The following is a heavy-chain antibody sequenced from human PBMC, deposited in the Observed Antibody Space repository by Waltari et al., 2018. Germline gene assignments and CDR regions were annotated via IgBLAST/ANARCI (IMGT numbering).Heavy chain of an antibody. CDR1: GYTFTSYD. CDR2: MNPNSGNT. J-gene: IGHJ4*02. V-gene: IGHV1-8*03. CDR3: ARVGSSGWQYSDY. Sequence: QVQLVQSGAEVKKPGASVKVSCKASGYTFTSYDITWVRQATGQGVEWMGWMNPNSGNTGYAKKFQGRVTITRNTSISTAYMELSSLRSEDTAVYYCARVGSSGWQYSDYWGQGTLVTVSS. D-gene: IGHD6-19*01.